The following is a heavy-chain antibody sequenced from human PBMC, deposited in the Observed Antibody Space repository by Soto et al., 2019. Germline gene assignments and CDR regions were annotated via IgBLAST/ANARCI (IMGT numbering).Heavy chain of an antibody. Sequence: QVQLVQSGAEVKKPGASVKVSCKASGYTFTSYGISWVRQAPGQGLEWMGWISAYNGNTNYAQKLQGRVTMTTDTSTSTAYMELRSLRSDDTSVYYCARLTIFGEDYYYYGMDVWGQGTTVTVSS. J-gene: IGHJ6*02. CDR1: GYTFTSYG. CDR3: ARLTIFGEDYYYYGMDV. V-gene: IGHV1-18*01. CDR2: ISAYNGNT. D-gene: IGHD3-3*01.